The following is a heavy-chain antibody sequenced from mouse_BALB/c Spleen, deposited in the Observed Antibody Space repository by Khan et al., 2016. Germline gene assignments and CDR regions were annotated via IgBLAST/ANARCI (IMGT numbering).Heavy chain of an antibody. Sequence: EVELVEPGGGLVKPGGSLKLSCAASGFAFSSYDMSWVRQTPEKRLEWVAYISSGGGSTYYPDTVKGRFTISRDNAKNTLYLQMSSLKSEDTAMYYCASRYDYFDYWGQGTTLTVSA. CDR1: GFAFSSYD. V-gene: IGHV5-12-1*01. CDR2: ISSGGGST. D-gene: IGHD2-14*01. CDR3: ASRYDYFDY. J-gene: IGHJ2*01.